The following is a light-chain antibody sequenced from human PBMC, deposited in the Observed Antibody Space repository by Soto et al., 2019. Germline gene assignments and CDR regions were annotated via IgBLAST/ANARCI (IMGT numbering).Light chain of an antibody. Sequence: DIQMTQSPSSLSASVGDRVTITCRASQSISNYLNWYQQKPGKAPKLLIYAASSLQSGVPSRFSGSGSRTDFTLTISSLQPEDFATYYCQQSYSTPYTFGQGTKLELK. J-gene: IGKJ2*01. V-gene: IGKV1-39*01. CDR2: AAS. CDR1: QSISNY. CDR3: QQSYSTPYT.